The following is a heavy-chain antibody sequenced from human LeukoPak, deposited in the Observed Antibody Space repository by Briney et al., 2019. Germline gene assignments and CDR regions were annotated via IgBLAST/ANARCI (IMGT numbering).Heavy chain of an antibody. Sequence: PSETLSLTCTVSGGSISSSSYYWGWIRQPPGKGLEWIGSIYYSGSTYYNPSLKSRVTISVDTSKNQFSLKLSSVTAADTAVYYCARDRETLYGLTGPPRWGQGTLVTVSS. CDR3: ARDRETLYGLTGPPR. V-gene: IGHV4-39*07. D-gene: IGHD4-17*01. J-gene: IGHJ4*02. CDR2: IYYSGST. CDR1: GGSISSSSYY.